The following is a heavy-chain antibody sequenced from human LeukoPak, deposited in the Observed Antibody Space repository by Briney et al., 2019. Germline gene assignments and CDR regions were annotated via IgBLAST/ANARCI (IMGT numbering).Heavy chain of an antibody. CDR3: AKSQQWLVLGRYYYYGMDV. V-gene: IGHV3-23*01. CDR1: GFTFSSYA. D-gene: IGHD6-19*01. Sequence: GGSLRLSCAASGFTFSSYAMSWVRQAPGKGLEWVSAISGRGGSTYYADSVKGRFTISRDNSKNTLYLQMNSLRAEDTAVYYCAKSQQWLVLGRYYYYGMDVWGQGTTVTVSS. J-gene: IGHJ6*02. CDR2: ISGRGGST.